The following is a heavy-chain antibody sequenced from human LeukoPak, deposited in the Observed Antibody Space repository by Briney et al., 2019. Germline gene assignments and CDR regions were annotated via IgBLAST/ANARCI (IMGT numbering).Heavy chain of an antibody. Sequence: GASVKVSCKASGYTFTGYYMHWVRQAPGQGLEWMGWINPNSGGTNYAQKFQGRVTMTRDTSISTAYMELSMLRSDDTAVYYCARDRYLDFWSGYWVCWGQGTLVTVCS. CDR1: GYTFTGYY. J-gene: IGHJ4*02. CDR3: ARDRYLDFWSGYWVC. D-gene: IGHD3-3*01. CDR2: INPNSGGT. V-gene: IGHV1-2*02.